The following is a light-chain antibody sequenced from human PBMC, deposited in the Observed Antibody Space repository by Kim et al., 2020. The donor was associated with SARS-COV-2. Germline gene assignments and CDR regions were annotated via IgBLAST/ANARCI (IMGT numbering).Light chain of an antibody. CDR3: QQTYTTPHT. J-gene: IGKJ2*01. CDR2: ATS. Sequence: DIQMTQSPSSLSASVGDRVTITCRASQNIYNYLNWYQFKPGKAPKLLISATSTLQSGVTSHFSGSASGTDFTLTITSLQPENFVTYYSQQTYTTPHTFGQGTKLEIK. CDR1: QNIYNY. V-gene: IGKV1-39*01.